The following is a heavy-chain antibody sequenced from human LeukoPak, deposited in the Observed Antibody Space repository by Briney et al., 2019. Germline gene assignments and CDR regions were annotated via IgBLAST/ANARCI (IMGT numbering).Heavy chain of an antibody. CDR2: ISAYNGNT. CDR1: GYTFTSYY. J-gene: IGHJ5*02. CDR3: ARDVRGKQLRRTNWFDP. V-gene: IGHV1-18*04. D-gene: IGHD2-2*01. Sequence: ASVKVSCKASGYTFTSYYMHWVRQAPGQGLEWMGWISAYNGNTNYAQKLQGRVTMTTDTSTSTAYMELRSLRSDDTAVYYCARDVRGKQLRRTNWFDPWGQGTLVTVSS.